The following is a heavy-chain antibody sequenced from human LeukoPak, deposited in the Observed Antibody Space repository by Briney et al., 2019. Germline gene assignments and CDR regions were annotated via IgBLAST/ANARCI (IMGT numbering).Heavy chain of an antibody. CDR3: ARTQPFGYSYGPYFDY. CDR1: GGPISCYY. CDR2: IYYNGNT. Sequence: SETLSLTCSVSGGPISCYYWSWIRQPPGKGLELIGYIYYNGNTDYNPSLKSRVTISVEPSKHPFSLKLASVTAADTAVYFCARTQPFGYSYGPYFDYWGQGTLVTVSS. J-gene: IGHJ4*02. D-gene: IGHD5-18*01. V-gene: IGHV4-59*08.